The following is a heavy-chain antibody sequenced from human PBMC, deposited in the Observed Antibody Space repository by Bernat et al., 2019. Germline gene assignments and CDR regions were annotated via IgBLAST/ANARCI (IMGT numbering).Heavy chain of an antibody. D-gene: IGHD3-3*01. V-gene: IGHV4-61*02. CDR1: GGSISSGSYY. CDR2: IYTSGST. CDR3: AKVIPVRFLAAFDP. J-gene: IGHJ5*02. Sequence: QVQLQESGPGLVKPSQTLSLTCTVSGGSISSGSYYWSWLRQPAGKGLEWIGRIYTSGSTNYNPTLKSRVTISVDMSKNQFNRKLTPVTAADTAVYYCAKVIPVRFLAAFDPWGQGTLVTVSS.